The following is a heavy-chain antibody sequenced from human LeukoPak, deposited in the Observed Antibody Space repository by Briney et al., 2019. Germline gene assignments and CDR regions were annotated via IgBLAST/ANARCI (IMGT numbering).Heavy chain of an antibody. CDR2: ISAYNGNT. D-gene: IGHD3-22*01. V-gene: IGHV1-18*01. CDR1: GYTFTSYG. J-gene: IGHJ3*02. Sequence: GASVKVSCKASGYTFTSYGISWVRQAPGQGLEWMGWISAYNGNTNYAQKLQGRVTMTTDTSTSTAYMELRSLRSDDTAVYYCARALMVITTDAFDIWGQGTVVTVSS. CDR3: ARALMVITTDAFDI.